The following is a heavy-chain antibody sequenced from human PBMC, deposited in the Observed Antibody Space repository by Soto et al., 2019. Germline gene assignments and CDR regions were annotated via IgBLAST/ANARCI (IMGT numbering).Heavy chain of an antibody. CDR3: ARVGRGLASLGYYGMDV. J-gene: IGHJ6*02. V-gene: IGHV1-2*04. Sequence: ASVKVSCKXSGYTFIGYYIHWVRQAPGQGPEWMGWINPNSGGTNYAQRFQGWVTMTRDRSISTAYMELSRLKSDDTAVYYCARVGRGLASLGYYGMDVWGQGTTVTVSS. D-gene: IGHD3-22*01. CDR1: GYTFIGYY. CDR2: INPNSGGT.